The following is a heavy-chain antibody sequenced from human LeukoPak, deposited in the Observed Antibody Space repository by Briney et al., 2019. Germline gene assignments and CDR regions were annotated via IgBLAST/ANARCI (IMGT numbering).Heavy chain of an antibody. J-gene: IGHJ4*02. CDR3: ARLADGLGAGFDY. CDR2: LYYSGST. D-gene: IGHD1-26*01. V-gene: IGHV4-39*01. Sequence: SETLSLTCTVSGGSIRSSSYYWGWIRQPPGEGLEWIGSLYYSGSTYYNPSLRSRVTISVDTSKNQFSLKVTSVTASDTAVYYCARLADGLGAGFDYWGQGTLVTVSS. CDR1: GGSIRSSSYY.